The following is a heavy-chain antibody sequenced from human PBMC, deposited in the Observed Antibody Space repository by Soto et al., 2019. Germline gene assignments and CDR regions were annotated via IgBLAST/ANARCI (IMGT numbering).Heavy chain of an antibody. Sequence: SETLSLTCTVSGGSISSYYWSWIRQPPGKGLEWIGYIYYSGSTNYNPSLKSRVTISVDTSKNQFSLKLSSVTAADTAVYYCAREGRHGMDVWGQGTTVTVSS. CDR1: GGSISSYY. CDR2: IYYSGST. J-gene: IGHJ6*02. V-gene: IGHV4-59*01. CDR3: AREGRHGMDV.